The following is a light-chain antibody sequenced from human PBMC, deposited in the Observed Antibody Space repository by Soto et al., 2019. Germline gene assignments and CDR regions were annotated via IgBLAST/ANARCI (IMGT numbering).Light chain of an antibody. V-gene: IGLV2-8*01. Sequence: QSALTQPPSASGSPGQSVTISCTGTSSDVGGYNYVSWYQQHPGKAPKVMMYKVSKRPSGVPDRFSGSKSGNTASLTVSGLQAEDEADYYCSSYGGTNSLKVFGGGTKVTVL. CDR1: SSDVGGYNY. CDR3: SSYGGTNSLKV. CDR2: KVS. J-gene: IGLJ2*01.